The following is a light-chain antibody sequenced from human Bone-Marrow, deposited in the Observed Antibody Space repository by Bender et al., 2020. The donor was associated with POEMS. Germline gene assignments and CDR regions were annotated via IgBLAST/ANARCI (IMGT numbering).Light chain of an antibody. V-gene: IGLV2-14*03. CDR1: NSDIGVYNY. CDR3: SSYTTSSAVV. Sequence: QSALTQPASVSASPGQSITISCTGSNSDIGVYNYVSWYQQHPGKAPKLIIYDVTNRPSGVSNRFSGSTSGSTASLTISGLQVEDESVYYCSSYTTSSAVVFGGGTEVTVL. CDR2: DVT. J-gene: IGLJ2*01.